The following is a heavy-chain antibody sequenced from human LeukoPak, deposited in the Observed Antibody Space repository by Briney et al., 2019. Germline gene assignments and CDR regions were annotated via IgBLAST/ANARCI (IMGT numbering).Heavy chain of an antibody. CDR2: MNPNSGNT. D-gene: IGHD5-18*01. CDR1: GYTFTSYD. Sequence: SVKVSCKASGYTFTSYDINWVRQATGQGLEWMGWMNPNSGNTGYAQKFQGRVTMTRNTSISTAYMELSSLRSEDTAVYYCAKDGQEQAWIQLWLFDYWGQGTLVTVSS. J-gene: IGHJ4*02. CDR3: AKDGQEQAWIQLWLFDY. V-gene: IGHV1-8*01.